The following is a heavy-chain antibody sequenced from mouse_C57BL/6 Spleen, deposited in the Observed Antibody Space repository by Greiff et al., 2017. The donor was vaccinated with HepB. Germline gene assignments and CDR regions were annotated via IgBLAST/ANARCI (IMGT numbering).Heavy chain of an antibody. CDR3: ARSAYYSNYGYAMDY. CDR2: ISSGSSTI. CDR1: GFTFSDYG. Sequence: EVKVEESGGGLVKPGGSLKLSCAASGFTFSDYGMHWVRQAPEKGLEWVAYISSGSSTIYYADTVKGRFTISRDNAKNTLFLQMTSLRSEDTAMYYCARSAYYSNYGYAMDYWGQGTSVTVSS. D-gene: IGHD2-5*01. J-gene: IGHJ4*01. V-gene: IGHV5-17*01.